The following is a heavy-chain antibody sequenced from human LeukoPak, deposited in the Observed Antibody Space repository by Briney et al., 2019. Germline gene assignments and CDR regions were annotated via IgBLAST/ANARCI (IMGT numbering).Heavy chain of an antibody. V-gene: IGHV3-74*01. CDR2: INSDGGTT. Sequence: GGSLRLSCAASGFTFSSYWMHWVRQAPGKGLVWVSRINSDGGTTTYADSVKGRFTISRDNAKSTLYLQMNSLRIEDTAVYYCAISRYSGTSLDYWGQGSLVTVPS. D-gene: IGHD1-26*01. J-gene: IGHJ4*02. CDR1: GFTFSSYW. CDR3: AISRYSGTSLDY.